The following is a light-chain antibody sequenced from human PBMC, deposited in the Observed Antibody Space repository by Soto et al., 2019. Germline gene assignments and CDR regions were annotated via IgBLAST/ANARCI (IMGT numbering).Light chain of an antibody. CDR2: KAS. Sequence: DIQMTQSPSTLSASVGDRVTVTCRASQTIDSWLAWYQQRPGKPPNLLIYKASTLASGVPSRFSGSGSGTEFTLTISSLQPDDFATYFCQQSFTTPLTFGGGTKVDIK. J-gene: IGKJ4*01. V-gene: IGKV1-5*03. CDR3: QQSFTTPLT. CDR1: QTIDSW.